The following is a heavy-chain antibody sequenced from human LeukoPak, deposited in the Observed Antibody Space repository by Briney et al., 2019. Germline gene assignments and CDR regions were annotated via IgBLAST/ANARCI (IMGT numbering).Heavy chain of an antibody. V-gene: IGHV3-48*04. CDR3: ATRRGITMVRGLDY. Sequence: GGSLRLSCAASGFTFSSYSMNWVRQAPGKGLEWVSYIGSSSSTIYYADSVKGRFTISRDNAKNSLYLQMNSLRAEDTAVYYCATRRGITMVRGLDYWGQGTLVTVSS. D-gene: IGHD3-10*01. J-gene: IGHJ4*02. CDR2: IGSSSSTI. CDR1: GFTFSSYS.